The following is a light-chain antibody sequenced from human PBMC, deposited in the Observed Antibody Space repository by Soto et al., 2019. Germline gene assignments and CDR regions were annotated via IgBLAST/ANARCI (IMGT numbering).Light chain of an antibody. CDR1: QSVSST. CDR3: QQNNNWPET. J-gene: IGKJ2*01. CDR2: GAS. Sequence: EIVMTQSPATLSVSPGERATLSCRASQSVSSTLAWYQQKPGQAPRLLIYGASTRATGIPARFSGSGSGTEFTLTISSLQSEDFAVYYCQQNNNWPETFGQGTKLEIK. V-gene: IGKV3-15*01.